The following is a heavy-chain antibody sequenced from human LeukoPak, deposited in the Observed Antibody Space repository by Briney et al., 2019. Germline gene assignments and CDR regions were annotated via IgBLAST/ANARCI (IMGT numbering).Heavy chain of an antibody. CDR2: ISGSGGST. CDR1: GFTFSSYA. V-gene: IGHV3-23*01. CDR3: AKSMEGYTGELNYYYYMDV. D-gene: IGHD1-26*01. Sequence: PGGSPRLSCAASGFTFSSYAMSWVRQAPGKGLEWVSAISGSGGSTYYADSVKGRFTISRDNSKNTLYLQMNSLRAEGTAVYYCAKSMEGYTGELNYYYYMDVWGKGTTVTVSS. J-gene: IGHJ6*03.